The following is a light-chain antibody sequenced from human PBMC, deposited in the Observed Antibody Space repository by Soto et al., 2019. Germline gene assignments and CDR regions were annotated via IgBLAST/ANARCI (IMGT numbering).Light chain of an antibody. CDR2: VAS. CDR3: QQSYSTPLT. CDR1: QSITTY. V-gene: IGKV1-39*01. J-gene: IGKJ4*01. Sequence: DIQMTQSPSSLSASVGDRATITCRASQSITTYLNWYRQKPGNAPKLLIYVASSFQGGVPSRFSGSGSGTDFTLTISSLQPEDFATYYCQQSYSTPLTFGGGTKVDIK.